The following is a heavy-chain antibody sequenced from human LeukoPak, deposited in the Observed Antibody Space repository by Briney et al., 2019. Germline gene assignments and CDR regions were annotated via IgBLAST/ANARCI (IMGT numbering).Heavy chain of an antibody. CDR3: ARGGLRVMVYRLYYMDV. Sequence: GASVKVSCTASGYTFTSYGTSWVRQAPGQGLEWMGWISAYNGNTHYAQKLQGRLTMTTDTSTSTAYMELRSLRSDDTAVYYCARGGLRVMVYRLYYMDVWAKGPRSPSP. CDR1: GYTFTSYG. V-gene: IGHV1-18*01. CDR2: ISAYNGNT. J-gene: IGHJ6*03. D-gene: IGHD2-8*01.